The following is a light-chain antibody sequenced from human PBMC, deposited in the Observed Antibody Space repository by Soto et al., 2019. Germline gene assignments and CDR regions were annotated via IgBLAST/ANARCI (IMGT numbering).Light chain of an antibody. CDR3: SSYAGTTFYL. Sequence: QSALTQPPSASGSPGQSVTISCTGTSSDVGRYNYVSWYQQHPGKAPKLMIYEVTKRPSGVPDRFSGSKSGNTASLTVSGLQAEDEADYYSSSYAGTTFYLYGTATTVTV. V-gene: IGLV2-8*01. CDR2: EVT. J-gene: IGLJ1*01. CDR1: SSDVGRYNY.